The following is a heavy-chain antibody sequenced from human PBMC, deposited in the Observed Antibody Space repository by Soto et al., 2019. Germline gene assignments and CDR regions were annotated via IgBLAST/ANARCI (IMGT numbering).Heavy chain of an antibody. CDR1: GVSIHNSHSF. J-gene: IGHJ5*01. D-gene: IGHD2-15*01. CDR2: VYYSGGA. Sequence: SETLSLTCAVSGVSIHNSHSFWAWIRQPPGKGLEFIGSVYYSGGANYNPSLKSRVTISVDTSKIQLSLRVNSVTAADTAVYYCGRVVEGATRHTDFDSWGQGTLVTVSS. V-gene: IGHV4-39*01. CDR3: GRVVEGATRHTDFDS.